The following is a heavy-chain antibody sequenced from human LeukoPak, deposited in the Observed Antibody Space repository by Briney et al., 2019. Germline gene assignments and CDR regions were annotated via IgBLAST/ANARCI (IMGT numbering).Heavy chain of an antibody. CDR1: GYTFTSYD. Sequence: GASVKVSCKASGYTFTSYDINWVRQAPGQGLECMGWMNPNSGNTGYEQKFQGRVTMTRNTSISTAYMELSSLRSEDTAVYYCASRSMRGKRNWFDPWGQGTLVTVSS. CDR3: ASRSMRGKRNWFDP. CDR2: MNPNSGNT. V-gene: IGHV1-8*01. J-gene: IGHJ5*02. D-gene: IGHD2/OR15-2a*01.